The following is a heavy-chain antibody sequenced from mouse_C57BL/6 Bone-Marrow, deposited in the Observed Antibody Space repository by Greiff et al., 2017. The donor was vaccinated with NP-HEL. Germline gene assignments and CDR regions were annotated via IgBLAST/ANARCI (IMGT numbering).Heavy chain of an antibody. J-gene: IGHJ2*01. CDR1: GYTFTSYG. Sequence: QVQLQQSGAELARPGASVKLSCKASGYTFTSYGISWVKQRTGQGLEWIGEIYPRSGNTYYNEKFKGKATLTADNSSSTAYMELRSLTSEDSAVYFCARSGTTVVYFDYWGQGTTLTVSS. D-gene: IGHD1-1*01. CDR3: ARSGTTVVYFDY. V-gene: IGHV1-81*01. CDR2: IYPRSGNT.